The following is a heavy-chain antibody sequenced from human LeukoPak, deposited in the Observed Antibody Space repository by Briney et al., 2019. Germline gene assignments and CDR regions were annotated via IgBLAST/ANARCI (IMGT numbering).Heavy chain of an antibody. V-gene: IGHV1-8*03. CDR1: GYTFTSYD. Sequence: GASVKVSCKASGYTFTSYDINWVRQATGQGLGWMGWMNPNSGNTGYAQKFQGRVTITRNTSISTAYMELSSLRSEDTAVYYCARGGIWSGYAFDIWGQGTMVTVSS. J-gene: IGHJ3*02. D-gene: IGHD3-3*01. CDR2: MNPNSGNT. CDR3: ARGGIWSGYAFDI.